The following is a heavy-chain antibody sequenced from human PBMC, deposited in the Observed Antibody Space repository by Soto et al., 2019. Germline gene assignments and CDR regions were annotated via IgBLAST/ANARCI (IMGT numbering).Heavy chain of an antibody. J-gene: IGHJ6*02. V-gene: IGHV1-18*01. Sequence: ASVKVSCKASGYTFGNDGINWVRQAPGQGLEWMGWISAYNGNTEYAQNFQGRVTMTTDTSTSTAYMELRSLRSDDTAVYSCARGGPTSADYNYGMDVWGLGTTVTVSS. CDR2: ISAYNGNT. D-gene: IGHD3-10*01. CDR3: ARGGPTSADYNYGMDV. CDR1: GYTFGNDG.